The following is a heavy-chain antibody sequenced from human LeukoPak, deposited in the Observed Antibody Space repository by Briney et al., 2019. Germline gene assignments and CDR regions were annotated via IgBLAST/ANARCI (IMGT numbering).Heavy chain of an antibody. Sequence: PGGSLRLSCAASGFTFDDYAMHWVRQAPGKGLEWVSLISWDGGSTYYADSVKGRFTISRDNSKNSLYLQMNSLRAEDTALYYCAKDIRDPWYYYMDVWGKGTTVTVSS. CDR3: AKDIRDPWYYYMDV. J-gene: IGHJ6*03. CDR1: GFTFDDYA. CDR2: ISWDGGST. V-gene: IGHV3-43D*03.